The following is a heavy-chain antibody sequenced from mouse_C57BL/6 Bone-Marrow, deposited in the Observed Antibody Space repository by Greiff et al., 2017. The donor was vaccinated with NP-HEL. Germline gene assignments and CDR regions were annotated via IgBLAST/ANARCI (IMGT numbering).Heavy chain of an antibody. D-gene: IGHD2-3*01. J-gene: IGHJ3*01. CDR2: INPNNGGT. CDR1: GYTFTDYN. V-gene: IGHV1-18*01. CDR3: ARWNDGYFPFAY. Sequence: EVKLMESGPELVKPGASVKIPCKASGYTFTDYNMDWVKQSHGKSLEWIGDINPNNGGTIYNQKFKGKATLTVDKSSSTAYMELRSLTSGDTAVYYCARWNDGYFPFAYWGQGTLVTVSA.